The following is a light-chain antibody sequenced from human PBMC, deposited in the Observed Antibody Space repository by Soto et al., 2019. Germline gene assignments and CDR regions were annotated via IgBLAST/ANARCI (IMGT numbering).Light chain of an antibody. J-gene: IGKJ1*01. CDR2: DAS. V-gene: IGKV1-12*01. CDR3: QQANNFPWT. Sequence: DIQMTQSPSSVSASVGDRVTITCRACHGFSGLLAWYQQTPGKAPKLLIYDASNLETGVPSRFSGSGSGTDFTFTISSLQPEDFATYYCQQANNFPWTFGQGTKVEMK. CDR1: HGFSGL.